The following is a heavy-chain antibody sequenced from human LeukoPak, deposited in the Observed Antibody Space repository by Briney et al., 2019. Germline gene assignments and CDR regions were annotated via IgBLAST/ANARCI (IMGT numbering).Heavy chain of an antibody. CDR2: INPNSGGT. CDR3: ARDPLVVVPAAITGNWFDP. J-gene: IGHJ5*02. V-gene: IGHV1-2*02. D-gene: IGHD2-2*02. CDR1: GYTFTGYY. Sequence: ASVKVSCKASGYTFTGYYMHWVRQAPGQGLEWMGWINPNSGGTNYAQKFQGRVTMTRDTSISTAYMELSRLRSDDTAVYYCARDPLVVVPAAITGNWFDPWGQGTLVTVSS.